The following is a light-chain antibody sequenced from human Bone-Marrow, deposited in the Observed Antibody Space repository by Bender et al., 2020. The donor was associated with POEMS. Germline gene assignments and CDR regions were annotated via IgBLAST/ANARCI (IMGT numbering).Light chain of an antibody. CDR1: ALPKLY. CDR2: RDS. V-gene: IGLV3-25*02. CDR3: QTWDRSTVV. Sequence: SYELTQPPSVSVSPGQTARITCSGDALPKLYASWYQQKPGQAPVMVINRDSERPSGIPERFSGSNSGTTATLTISGTQGLDEADYYCQTWDRSTVVFGGGTKLTVL. J-gene: IGLJ2*01.